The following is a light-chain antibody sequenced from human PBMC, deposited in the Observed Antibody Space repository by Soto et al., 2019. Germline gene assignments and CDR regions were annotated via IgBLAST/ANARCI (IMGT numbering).Light chain of an antibody. Sequence: SVLTQPPSASGTPVQRVTISCSGSSSNIGSNSVYWYQQLPGTAPKLLIYRNNQRPSGVPDRFSGSKSGTSASLAISGLRSEDEADYYCAAWDDSLSGVWVFGGGTKLTVL. V-gene: IGLV1-47*01. J-gene: IGLJ3*02. CDR2: RNN. CDR1: SSNIGSNS. CDR3: AAWDDSLSGVWV.